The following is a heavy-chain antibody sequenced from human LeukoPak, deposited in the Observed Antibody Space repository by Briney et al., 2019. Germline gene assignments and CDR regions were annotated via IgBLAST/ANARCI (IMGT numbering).Heavy chain of an antibody. D-gene: IGHD3-3*01. J-gene: IGHJ2*01. CDR2: IRYDGSNE. CDR1: GFTFSNYG. Sequence: GGSLRLSCVASGFTFSNYGMHWVRQAPGKGLEWVAFIRYDGSNEYYPGSVKGRFTISRDNSKNTLSLQMNSLRVEDTAVYYCAKDLIWSGSPMYFDLWGRGTLATVSS. V-gene: IGHV3-30*02. CDR3: AKDLIWSGSPMYFDL.